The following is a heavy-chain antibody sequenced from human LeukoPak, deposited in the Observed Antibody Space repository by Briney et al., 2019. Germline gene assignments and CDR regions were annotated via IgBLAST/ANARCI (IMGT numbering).Heavy chain of an antibody. CDR2: IYYSGST. D-gene: IGHD6-13*01. J-gene: IGHJ4*02. V-gene: IGHV4-59*11. Sequence: SETLSLTCTVSGGSISSHYWSWIRQPPGKGLGWIGYIYYSGSTNYNPSLKSRVTISVDTSKNQFSLKLSSVTAADTAVYYCARLSVAAAGTGLDYWGQGTLVTVSS. CDR3: ARLSVAAAGTGLDY. CDR1: GGSISSHY.